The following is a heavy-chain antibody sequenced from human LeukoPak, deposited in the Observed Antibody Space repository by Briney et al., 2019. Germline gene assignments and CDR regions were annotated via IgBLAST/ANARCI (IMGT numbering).Heavy chain of an antibody. Sequence: SGPTLVNPTQTLTLTCTFSGFSLSTSGGGVGWIRQPPGKALEWLALIYWDDDKRYSPSLKSRLTITKDTSKNQVVLTMTNMDPVDTATYYCVRYSSSFNWFDPWGQGTLVTVSS. D-gene: IGHD6-6*01. CDR1: GFSLSTSGGG. J-gene: IGHJ5*02. CDR2: IYWDDDK. V-gene: IGHV2-5*02. CDR3: VRYSSSFNWFDP.